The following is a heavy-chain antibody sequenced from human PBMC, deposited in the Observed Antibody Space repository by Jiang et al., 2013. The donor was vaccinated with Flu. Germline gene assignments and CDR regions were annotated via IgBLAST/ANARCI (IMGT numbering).Heavy chain of an antibody. D-gene: IGHD6-13*01. CDR3: ARTATAYDVLDI. CDR2: TYYRSKWYN. V-gene: IGHV6-1*01. Sequence: QTLSLTCDISGDRVSRNSAAWNWIRQSPSRGLEWLGRTYYRSKWYNDYALSVKGRITINPDTSKNQFSLRLSSVIPEDAAVYYCARTATAYDVLDIWGQGTTVTVSS. CDR1: GDRVSRNSAA. J-gene: IGHJ3*02.